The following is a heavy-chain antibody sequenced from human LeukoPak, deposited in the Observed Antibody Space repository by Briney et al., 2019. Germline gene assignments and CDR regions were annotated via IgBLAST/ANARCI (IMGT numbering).Heavy chain of an antibody. Sequence: GGSLRLSCAASGFTFSSNYMSWVRQAPGKGLEWVSVIYSGGSTYYADSVKGRFTISRDNSKNTLYLQMNSLRAEDTAVYYCARDRLSGYYYDSSGYGYWGQGTLVTVSS. CDR1: GFTFSSNY. J-gene: IGHJ4*02. D-gene: IGHD3-22*01. V-gene: IGHV3-66*02. CDR3: ARDRLSGYYYDSSGYGY. CDR2: IYSGGST.